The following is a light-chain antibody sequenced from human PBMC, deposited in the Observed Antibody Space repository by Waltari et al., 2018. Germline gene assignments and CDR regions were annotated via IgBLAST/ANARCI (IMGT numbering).Light chain of an antibody. CDR2: EAT. Sequence: GERATLSCTSSQSISKYLAWYQQKPGQAPRLLIYEATIRATGIPDRFSGSGFGTDFSLTISSLEPEDFAVYYCQKYGTLPATFGQGTKVEIK. V-gene: IGKV3-20*01. CDR3: QKYGTLPAT. CDR1: QSISKY. J-gene: IGKJ1*01.